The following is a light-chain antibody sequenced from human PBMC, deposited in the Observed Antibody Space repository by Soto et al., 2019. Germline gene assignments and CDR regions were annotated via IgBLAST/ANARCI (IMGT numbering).Light chain of an antibody. CDR2: DAS. CDR1: QSVSSSY. J-gene: IGKJ1*01. Sequence: EIVLTQSPGTLSLSPGERATLSCRASQSVSSSYLAWYQQKPGQAPRLLIYDASSRATGIPDRFSGSGSGTDFTLTISRLEHEDFAVYYCQQYHSPWTFGQGTKVEIK. V-gene: IGKV3-20*01. CDR3: QQYHSPWT.